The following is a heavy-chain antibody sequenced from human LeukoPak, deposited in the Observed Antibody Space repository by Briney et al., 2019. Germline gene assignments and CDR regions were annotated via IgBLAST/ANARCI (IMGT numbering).Heavy chain of an antibody. D-gene: IGHD3-22*01. CDR3: AGSLYYYDSSGYYLDAFDI. CDR1: GYTLTGYY. Sequence: ASVKVSCKASGYTLTGYYMHWVRQAPGQGLEWMGWINPNSGGTNYAQKFQGRVTMTRDTSISTAYMELSRLRSDDTAVYYCAGSLYYYDSSGYYLDAFDIWGQGTMVTVSS. J-gene: IGHJ3*02. CDR2: INPNSGGT. V-gene: IGHV1-2*02.